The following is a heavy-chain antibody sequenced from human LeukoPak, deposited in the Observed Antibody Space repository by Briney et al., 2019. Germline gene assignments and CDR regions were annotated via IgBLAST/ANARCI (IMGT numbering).Heavy chain of an antibody. J-gene: IGHJ4*02. D-gene: IGHD3-3*01. V-gene: IGHV3-23*01. CDR3: AKCGDYDFWSGYYWDY. CDR2: ISGSGGST. CDR1: GFTFSSYA. Sequence: GGSLRLSCAASGFTFSSYAMSWVRQAPGKGLEWVSAISGSGGSTYYADSVKGRFTISRDNPKNTLYLQMNSLRAEDTAVYYCAKCGDYDFWSGYYWDYWGQGTLVTVSS.